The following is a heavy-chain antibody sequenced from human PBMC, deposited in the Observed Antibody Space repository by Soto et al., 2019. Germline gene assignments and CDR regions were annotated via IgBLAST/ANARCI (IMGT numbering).Heavy chain of an antibody. J-gene: IGHJ5*02. V-gene: IGHV1-2*04. Sequence: GGSLRLSCAASGFIFSTYAMHWVRQAPGQGLEWMGWINPNSGGTNYAQKFQGWVTMTRDTSISTAYMELSRLRSDDTAVYYCAKDSGSYSWFDPWGQGTLVTVSS. CDR3: AKDSGSYSWFDP. CDR1: GFIFSTYA. CDR2: INPNSGGT. D-gene: IGHD3-10*01.